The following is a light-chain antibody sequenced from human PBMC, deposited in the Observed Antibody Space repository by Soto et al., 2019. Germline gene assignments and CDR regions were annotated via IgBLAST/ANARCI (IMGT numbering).Light chain of an antibody. J-gene: IGKJ2*01. Sequence: EIVMTQSPATLSVSPGERATLSCRASQSVSSNLAWYQQKPGQATRLLIYGASTRATGIPARFSGSGSGTEFTLTISSLQSEDFAVYYCQQYNNWPPYTLGQGTTLEIK. CDR2: GAS. V-gene: IGKV3-15*01. CDR3: QQYNNWPPYT. CDR1: QSVSSN.